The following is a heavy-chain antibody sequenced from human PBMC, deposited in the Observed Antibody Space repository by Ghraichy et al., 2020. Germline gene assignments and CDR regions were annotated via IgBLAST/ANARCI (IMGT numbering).Heavy chain of an antibody. Sequence: GGSLRLSCAASGFTFSSYAMNWVRQAPGKGLEWVSGIRGSGGVTYYTDSVEGRFTISRDNSKNTLYLQMNSLRAEDTAVYYCAKDRRNSGWFDYWGQGTLVTVSS. CDR1: GFTFSSYA. CDR2: IRGSGGVT. J-gene: IGHJ5*01. CDR3: AKDRRNSGWFDY. D-gene: IGHD1/OR15-1a*01. V-gene: IGHV3-23*01.